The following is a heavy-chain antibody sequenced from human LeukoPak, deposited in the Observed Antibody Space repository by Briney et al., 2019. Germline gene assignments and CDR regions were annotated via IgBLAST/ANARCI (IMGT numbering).Heavy chain of an antibody. Sequence: ASVKVSCKASGYTFTSYAMHWVRQAPGQRLEWMGWINAGNGNTKYSQKFQGRVTITRDTSASTAYMELSSLRSEDTAVYYCARSLFVEYQLLLSGMDVWGQGTTVTVSS. J-gene: IGHJ6*02. CDR1: GYTFTSYA. D-gene: IGHD2-2*01. CDR2: INAGNGNT. CDR3: ARSLFVEYQLLLSGMDV. V-gene: IGHV1-3*01.